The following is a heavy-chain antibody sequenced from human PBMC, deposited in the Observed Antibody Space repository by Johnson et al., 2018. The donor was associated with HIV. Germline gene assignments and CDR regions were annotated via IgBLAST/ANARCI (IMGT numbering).Heavy chain of an antibody. Sequence: QVHLVESGGGVVQPGRSLRLSCVASGFTFRNYGMHWVRQAPGKGLEWVAVISYDGSVKYYADAVKGRFTISRDNSKNTLYLQMNSLRAEDTAVYYCARDLPYDSRGVDAFDIWGQGTMVTVSS. V-gene: IGHV3-30*03. CDR3: ARDLPYDSRGVDAFDI. CDR2: ISYDGSVK. D-gene: IGHD3-22*01. CDR1: GFTFRNYG. J-gene: IGHJ3*02.